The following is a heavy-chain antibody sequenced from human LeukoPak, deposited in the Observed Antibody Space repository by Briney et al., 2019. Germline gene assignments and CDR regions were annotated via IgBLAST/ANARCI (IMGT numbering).Heavy chain of an antibody. D-gene: IGHD1-26*01. CDR2: IYSGGST. CDR1: GFTVSSNY. J-gene: IGHJ4*02. CDR3: ARDLSLRVVGATTGFDY. Sequence: GGSLRLSCAASGFTVSSNYMSWVRQAPGKGLEWVSVIYSGGSTYYADSVKGRFTISRDNSKNTLYLQMNSLRAEDTALYYCARDLSLRVVGATTGFDYWGQGTLVTVSS. V-gene: IGHV3-53*05.